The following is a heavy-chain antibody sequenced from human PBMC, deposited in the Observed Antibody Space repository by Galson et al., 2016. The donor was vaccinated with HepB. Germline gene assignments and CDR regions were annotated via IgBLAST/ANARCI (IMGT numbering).Heavy chain of an antibody. D-gene: IGHD2-15*01. CDR3: ARGGFCGVNCHSTLLDY. CDR1: GFTFSSYE. CDR2: IKPSGNTI. J-gene: IGHJ4*02. V-gene: IGHV3-48*03. Sequence: SLRLSCAASGFTFSSYEMLWVRQAPGKGLEWLSYIKPSGNTIYYADSVNGRFTISRDNADNSLYLQMNSLKVEDTAIYYWARGGFCGVNCHSTLLDYWGQGSLVTVSS.